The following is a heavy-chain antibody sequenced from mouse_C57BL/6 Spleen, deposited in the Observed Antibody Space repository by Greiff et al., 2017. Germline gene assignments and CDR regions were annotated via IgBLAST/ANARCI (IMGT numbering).Heavy chain of an antibody. D-gene: IGHD1-1*01. CDR2: IYPGDGDT. J-gene: IGHJ2*01. V-gene: IGHV1-80*01. CDR1: GYAFSSYW. Sequence: VQLQQSGAELVKPGASVKISCKASGYAFSSYWMNWVKQRPGKGLEWIGQIYPGDGDTNYNGKFKGKATLTADKSSSTAYMQLSSLTSEDSAVYFCARRGITTVVHLDYWGQGTTLTVSS. CDR3: ARRGITTVVHLDY.